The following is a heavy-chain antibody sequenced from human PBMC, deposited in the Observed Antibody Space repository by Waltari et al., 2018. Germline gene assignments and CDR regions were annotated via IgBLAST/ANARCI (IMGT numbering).Heavy chain of an antibody. V-gene: IGHV1-8*01. CDR1: GYTFTSYD. Sequence: QVQLVQSGAEVKKPGASVKVSCKASGYTFTSYDINWVRQATGQGLEWMGWMNPNSGNTGYAQKFQGRVTITADESTSTAYMELSSLRSEDTAVYYCARAVAGNEYFQHWGQGTLVTVSS. J-gene: IGHJ1*01. CDR3: ARAVAGNEYFQH. D-gene: IGHD6-19*01. CDR2: MNPNSGNT.